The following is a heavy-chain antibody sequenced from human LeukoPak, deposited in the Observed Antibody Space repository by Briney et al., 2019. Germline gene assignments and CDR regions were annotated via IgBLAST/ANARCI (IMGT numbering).Heavy chain of an antibody. D-gene: IGHD3-10*01. CDR3: AKDFGQDSGFFDF. J-gene: IGHJ4*02. CDR2: ITDSGSST. CDR1: GFTFTDYA. V-gene: IGHV3-23*01. Sequence: GGSLRLSCVASGFTFTDYAMNWVRQVPGKGLEWVSRITDSGSSTYYADSVKGRFTISRDNSKNTLYLQMTSLRAEDTAIYYCAKDFGQDSGFFDFWGQGASVTVSS.